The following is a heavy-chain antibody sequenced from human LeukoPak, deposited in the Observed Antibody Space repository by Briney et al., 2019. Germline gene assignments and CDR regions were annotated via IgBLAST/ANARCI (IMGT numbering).Heavy chain of an antibody. J-gene: IGHJ5*02. CDR1: GGSINGYY. CDR2: IYYSGGT. D-gene: IGHD3-16*01. V-gene: IGHV4-59*08. CDR3: AKYVSTGWFDP. Sequence: SETLSLTCAVSGGSINGYYWAWVRQPPGKGLEWIGYIYYSGGTNYNPSLKSRVTISVDTSENQFSLKLTSVTAADTAVYYCAKYVSTGWFDPWGQGTLVTVSS.